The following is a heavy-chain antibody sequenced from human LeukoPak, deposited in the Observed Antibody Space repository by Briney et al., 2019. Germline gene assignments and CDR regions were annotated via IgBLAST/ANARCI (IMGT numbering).Heavy chain of an antibody. CDR1: GFTFDDYA. CDR2: ISWNSGSI. D-gene: IGHD4-23*01. CDR3: AKDMRGQGGNAFDY. Sequence: RCLRLSCAASGFTFDDYAMHWVRQAPGKGLEWVSGISWNSGSIGYADSVKGRFTISRDNAKNSLYLQMNSLRAEDTALYYCAKDMRGQGGNAFDYWGQGTLVTVSS. V-gene: IGHV3-9*01. J-gene: IGHJ4*02.